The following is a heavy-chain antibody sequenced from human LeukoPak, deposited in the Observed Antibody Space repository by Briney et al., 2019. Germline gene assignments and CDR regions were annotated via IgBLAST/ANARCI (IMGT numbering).Heavy chain of an antibody. J-gene: IGHJ6*02. Sequence: SQTLSLTCTVSGGSISSGDYYWSWIRQPPGKGLEWIGYIYYSGSTYYNPSLKSRVTMSVDTSKNQFSLKLSSVTAADTAVYYCARVAVGYYYGSGSLHLEYYYYYYGMDVWGQGTTVTVSS. V-gene: IGHV4-30-4*01. CDR1: GGSISSGDYY. D-gene: IGHD3-10*01. CDR2: IYYSGST. CDR3: ARVAVGYYYGSGSLHLEYYYYYYGMDV.